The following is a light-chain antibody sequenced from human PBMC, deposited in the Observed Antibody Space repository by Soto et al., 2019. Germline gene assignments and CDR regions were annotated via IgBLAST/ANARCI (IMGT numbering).Light chain of an antibody. CDR2: DSS. Sequence: IQMTQSPSSLSASVGDKVTITCQASQDLRPYLNWYQHKPGEAPKLLIYDSSNLETGVPSRFSGSGSGTHFTLTITSLQPEDISTYYCQQYDNLPLTFRGGTKVE. J-gene: IGKJ4*01. V-gene: IGKV1-33*01. CDR3: QQYDNLPLT. CDR1: QDLRPY.